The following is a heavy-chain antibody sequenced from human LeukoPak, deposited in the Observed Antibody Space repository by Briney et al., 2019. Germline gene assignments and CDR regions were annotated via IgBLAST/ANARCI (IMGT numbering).Heavy chain of an antibody. CDR1: GFTFSSYA. V-gene: IGHV3-30*04. Sequence: GGSLRLSCAASGFTFSSYAMHWVRQAPGKGLEWVAVISYDGSNKYYADSVKGRFTISRDNAKNSLYLQMNSLRAEDTAVYYCARARVVTASGPFDYWGQGTLVTVSS. D-gene: IGHD2-21*02. CDR2: ISYDGSNK. CDR3: ARARVVTASGPFDY. J-gene: IGHJ4*02.